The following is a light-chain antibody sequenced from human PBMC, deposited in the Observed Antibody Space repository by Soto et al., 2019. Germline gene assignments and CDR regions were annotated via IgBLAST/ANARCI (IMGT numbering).Light chain of an antibody. Sequence: QPVLTQSPSASASLGASVKLTCTLSSGHSSYAIAWHQQQPEKGPRYLMKLNSDGSHSKGDGIPDRFSGSSSGAERYLTISSLQSADDADYYCQTWGTGGVFGGGTKVTVL. CDR2: LNSDGSH. CDR3: QTWGTGGV. J-gene: IGLJ3*02. CDR1: SGHSSYA. V-gene: IGLV4-69*01.